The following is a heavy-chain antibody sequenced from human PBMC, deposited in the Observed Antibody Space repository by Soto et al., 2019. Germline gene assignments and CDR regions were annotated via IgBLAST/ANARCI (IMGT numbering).Heavy chain of an antibody. J-gene: IGHJ5*02. CDR2: INPNGGST. D-gene: IGHD3-10*01. CDR3: ARSSGGVYGIIRGGTNWFGP. CDR1: AYTFTSYY. Sequence: ASVKVSCKAPAYTFTSYYINWVRQAPGQGLEWMGIINPNGGSTRYAQKFQGRVTLTRDTPASTVYMEMRNLRSDDTALYLCARSSGGVYGIIRGGTNWFGPWGXGNLVTVXS. V-gene: IGHV1-46*01.